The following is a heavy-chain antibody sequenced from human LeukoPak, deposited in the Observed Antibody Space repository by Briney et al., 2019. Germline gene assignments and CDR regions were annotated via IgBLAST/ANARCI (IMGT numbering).Heavy chain of an antibody. V-gene: IGHV4-34*01. D-gene: IGHD6-6*01. CDR2: INHSGST. J-gene: IGHJ4*02. Sequence: SETLSLTCAVYGGSFSGYYWSWIRQPPGKGLEWIGEINHSGSTNYNPSLKSRVTISVDTSKNQFSLKLSSVTAADTAVYYCARGVAARYWGQGTLVTVSS. CDR1: GGSFSGYY. CDR3: ARGVAARY.